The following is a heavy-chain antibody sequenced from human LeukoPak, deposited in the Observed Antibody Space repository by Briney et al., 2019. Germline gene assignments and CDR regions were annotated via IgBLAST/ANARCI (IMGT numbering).Heavy chain of an antibody. V-gene: IGHV1-69*01. D-gene: IGHD2-2*01. CDR2: IIPIFGTA. CDR1: GGTFSSYV. Sequence: EASVKVSCKASGGTFSSYVISWVRQAPGQGLEWMGGIIPIFGTANYAQKFQGRVTITADESTSTAYMELSSLRVEDTAVYYCARDSPVPAATQGYFDYWGQGTLVTVSS. CDR3: ARDSPVPAATQGYFDY. J-gene: IGHJ4*02.